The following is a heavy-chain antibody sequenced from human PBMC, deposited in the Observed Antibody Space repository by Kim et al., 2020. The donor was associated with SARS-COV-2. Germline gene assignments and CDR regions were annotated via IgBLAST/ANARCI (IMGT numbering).Heavy chain of an antibody. CDR1: GFTFSSYE. Sequence: GGSLRLSCAASGFTFSSYEMNWVRQAPGKGLEWVSYISSSGSTIYYADSVKGRFTISRDKAKNSLYLQMNSLRAEDTAVYYCASLVVVPAATSDYWGQGTLVTVSS. CDR2: ISSSGSTI. D-gene: IGHD2-2*01. V-gene: IGHV3-48*03. CDR3: ASLVVVPAATSDY. J-gene: IGHJ4*02.